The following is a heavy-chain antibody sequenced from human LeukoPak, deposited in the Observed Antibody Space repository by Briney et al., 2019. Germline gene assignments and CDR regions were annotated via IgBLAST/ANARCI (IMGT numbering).Heavy chain of an antibody. CDR2: INPNSGGT. CDR1: GYTFTGYY. V-gene: IGHV1-2*02. Sequence: ASVKVSCKASGYTFTGYYMHWVRQAPGQGLEWMGWINPNSGGTNYAQKFQGRVTMTRDTSISTAYMELSRLRSDDTAVYYCARDRNQPRGSSRPQYYFYWGQGTLVTVSS. J-gene: IGHJ4*02. CDR3: ARDRNQPRGSSRPQYYFY. D-gene: IGHD2/OR15-2a*01.